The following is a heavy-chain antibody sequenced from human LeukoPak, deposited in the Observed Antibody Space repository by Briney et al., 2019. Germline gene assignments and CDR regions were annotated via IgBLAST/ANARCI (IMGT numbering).Heavy chain of an antibody. CDR2: INSDESNT. D-gene: IGHD1-1*01. CDR1: GFTFSNYL. Sequence: GGSLRLSCAASGFTFSNYLMHWVRQAPGKGLVWVSRINSDESNTNSYADSVKGRFTISRDNAKNTLFLQMNGLRAEDTAVYYCAKNLRQLAVTGCDYWGQGTLVTVSS. V-gene: IGHV3-74*01. CDR3: AKNLRQLAVTGCDY. J-gene: IGHJ4*02.